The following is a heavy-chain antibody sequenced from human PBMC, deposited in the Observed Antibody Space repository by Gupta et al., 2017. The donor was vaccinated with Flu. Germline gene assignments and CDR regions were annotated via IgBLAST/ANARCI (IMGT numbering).Heavy chain of an antibody. CDR3: ARGREVAY. CDR1: GGSFSGYY. CDR2: IKHSGST. V-gene: IGHV4-34*01. Sequence: QVQLQQWGAGLLKPSETLSLTCAVYGGSFSGYYWSWIRQPPGKGLEWIGDIKHSGSTNYNPSIKSRVTRSGETSKKQLSLKLRAVNASDTAVDYGARGREVAYGGQGTMVTVYS. J-gene: IGHJ4*02.